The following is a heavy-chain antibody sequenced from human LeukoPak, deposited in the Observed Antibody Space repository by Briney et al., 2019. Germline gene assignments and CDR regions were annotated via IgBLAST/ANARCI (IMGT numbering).Heavy chain of an antibody. CDR1: GYTLTELS. V-gene: IGHV1-24*01. D-gene: IGHD2-2*01. CDR3: ATWDVVVVPDAMRYYYMDV. J-gene: IGHJ6*03. CDR2: FDPEDGET. Sequence: ASVKVSCKVSGYTLTELSMHWVRQAPGKGLEWMGGFDPEDGETIYAQKFQGRVTMTEDTSTDTAYMELSSLRSEDTAVYYCATWDVVVVPDAMRYYYMDVWGKGTTVTVSS.